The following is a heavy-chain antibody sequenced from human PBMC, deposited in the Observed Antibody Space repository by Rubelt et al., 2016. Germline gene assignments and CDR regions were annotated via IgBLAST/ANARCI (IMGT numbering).Heavy chain of an antibody. V-gene: IGHV3-23*01. J-gene: IGHJ4*02. Sequence: GGSTYYADSVKGRFTISRDNSKNTLYLQMNSLRAEDTAVYYCAKSDLARYYDSSVHGDYWGQGTLVTVSS. CDR2: GGST. D-gene: IGHD3-22*01. CDR3: AKSDLARYYDSSVHGDY.